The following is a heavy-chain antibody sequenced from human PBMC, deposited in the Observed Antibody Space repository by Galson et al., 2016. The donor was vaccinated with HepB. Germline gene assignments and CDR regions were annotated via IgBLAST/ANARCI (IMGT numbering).Heavy chain of an antibody. D-gene: IGHD6-19*01. V-gene: IGHV3-9*01. CDR3: AKDTGGGWYAGGSDY. J-gene: IGHJ4*02. Sequence: SLRLSCAASGFIFDDFAMHWVRQAPGKGLEWVSALSWDGGSVAYADSVKGRFTISRDNAKNSLYLHMNSLGAEDTALYYCAKDTGGGWYAGGSDYWGQGTLVTVSS. CDR1: GFIFDDFA. CDR2: LSWDGGSV.